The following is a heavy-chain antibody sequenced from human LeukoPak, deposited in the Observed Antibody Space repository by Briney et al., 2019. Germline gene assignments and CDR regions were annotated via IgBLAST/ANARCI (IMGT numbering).Heavy chain of an antibody. J-gene: IGHJ4*02. CDR2: MNPNSGNT. V-gene: IGHV1-8*03. CDR3: ARVSRRNCSGGSCYLDY. Sequence: ASVKVSCKASGYTFTSYDINWVRQATGQGLEWMGWMNPNSGNTGYAQKFQGRVTITRNTSISTAYMELSSLRSEDTAVYYCARVSRRNCSGGSCYLDYWGQGTLVTVSS. D-gene: IGHD2-15*01. CDR1: GYTFTSYD.